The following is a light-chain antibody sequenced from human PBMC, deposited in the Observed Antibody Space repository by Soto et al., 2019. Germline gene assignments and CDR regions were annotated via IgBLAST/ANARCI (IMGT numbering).Light chain of an antibody. Sequence: DIVMTQSPDSLAVSLGERATINCKSSQSVLYSSNNKNYLAWYQQKPGQPPKLLIYWASTRESGVPDRFSGSGSGTDFTLPISSLQAEDVAVYHCQQYYSTPSTFGQGTKVEIK. J-gene: IGKJ1*01. CDR3: QQYYSTPST. CDR2: WAS. CDR1: QSVLYSSNNKNY. V-gene: IGKV4-1*01.